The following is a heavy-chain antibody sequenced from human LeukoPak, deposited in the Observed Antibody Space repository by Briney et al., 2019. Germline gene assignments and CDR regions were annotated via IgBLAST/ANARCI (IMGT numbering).Heavy chain of an antibody. V-gene: IGHV3-33*06. Sequence: PGGSLRLYCAASGFTFSSYGMHWVRQAPGKGLEWVAVIWYDGSNKYYADPVKGRFTISRGNSKNTLDLQMNSLRAEDTAVYYCAKDSGSGLDYWGQGTLVTVSS. CDR2: IWYDGSNK. CDR3: AKDSGSGLDY. J-gene: IGHJ4*02. D-gene: IGHD3-10*01. CDR1: GFTFSSYG.